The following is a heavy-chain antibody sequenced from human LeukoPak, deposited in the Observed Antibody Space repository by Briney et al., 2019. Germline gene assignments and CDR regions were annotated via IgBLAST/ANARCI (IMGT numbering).Heavy chain of an antibody. V-gene: IGHV4-38-2*02. Sequence: PSETLSLTCTVSGYSISSGYYWGWIRQPPGKGLEWIGSIYHSGSTYYNPSLKSRVTISVDTSKNQFSLKLRSVTAADTAVYYCASTIWFGEMTLDYWGQGTLVTVSS. CDR3: ASTIWFGEMTLDY. CDR1: GYSISSGYY. D-gene: IGHD3-10*01. J-gene: IGHJ4*02. CDR2: IYHSGST.